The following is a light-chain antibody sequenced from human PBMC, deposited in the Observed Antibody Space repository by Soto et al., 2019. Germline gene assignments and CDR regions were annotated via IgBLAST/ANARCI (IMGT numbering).Light chain of an antibody. CDR2: GGS. CDR1: ETITTS. Sequence: EIQMSQPASTLSAPVRDAVTITCRASETITTSLAWYQQQPGTAPKVLIYGGSTLEGGAPSRFSGSGSGTEFTLTISSLQPADFATYYCQQYGSYPRTFGQGTKVDIK. V-gene: IGKV1-5*01. CDR3: QQYGSYPRT. J-gene: IGKJ1*01.